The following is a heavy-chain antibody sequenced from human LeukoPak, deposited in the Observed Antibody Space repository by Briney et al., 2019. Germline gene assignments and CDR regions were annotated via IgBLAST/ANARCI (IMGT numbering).Heavy chain of an antibody. CDR3: ARGPPNWGYDY. D-gene: IGHD7-27*01. CDR2: MSPNSGDT. CDR1: GYTFTSYD. V-gene: IGHV1-8*01. Sequence: ASVTVSCKASGYTFTSYDFNWVRQATGQRPEWMGWMSPNSGDTGYAQKFQDRVTMTRNTSVSTAYMELSSLRSDDTAVYYCARGPPNWGYDYWGPGTLVTVSS. J-gene: IGHJ4*02.